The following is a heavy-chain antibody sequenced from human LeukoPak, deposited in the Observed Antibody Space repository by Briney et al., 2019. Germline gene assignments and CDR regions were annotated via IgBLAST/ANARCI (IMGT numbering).Heavy chain of an antibody. V-gene: IGHV1-8*02. D-gene: IGHD5-12*01. CDR1: GYTFTSYD. J-gene: IGHJ6*03. Sequence: ASVKVSCKASGYTFTSYDINWVRQATGQGLEWMGWMNPNSGNTGYAQKFQGRVTMTRDTSISTAYMELSSLRSEDTAVYYCARGDIVATILGYYYYYMDVWGKGTTVTVSS. CDR3: ARGDIVATILGYYYYYMDV. CDR2: MNPNSGNT.